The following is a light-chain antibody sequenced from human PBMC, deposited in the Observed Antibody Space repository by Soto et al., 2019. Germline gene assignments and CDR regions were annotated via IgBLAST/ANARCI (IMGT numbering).Light chain of an antibody. V-gene: IGKV3-20*01. CDR2: GAS. CDR3: QQYGSPYT. Sequence: EIVLTQSPGTLSLSPGERATLSCRASQSVSSSYLAWYQQKPGQAPRLLIYGASSRATGIPDRFSGSGSGTDFTLTIRRLEPEDFAVYYCQQYGSPYTFGQGNKLEIK. CDR1: QSVSSSY. J-gene: IGKJ2*01.